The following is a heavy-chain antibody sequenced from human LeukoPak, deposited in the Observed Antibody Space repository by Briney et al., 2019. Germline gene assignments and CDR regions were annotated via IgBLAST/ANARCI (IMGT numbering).Heavy chain of an antibody. D-gene: IGHD2-15*01. Sequence: GGSLRLSCTASGFTFGDYAMSWVRQAPGKGLEWVGFIRSKACGGTTEYAASVKGRFTISRDDSKSIAYLQMNSLKTEDTAVYYCTRSLVVVAAYFDYWGQGTLVTVSS. CDR2: IRSKACGGTT. CDR3: TRSLVVVAAYFDY. J-gene: IGHJ4*02. CDR1: GFTFGDYA. V-gene: IGHV3-49*04.